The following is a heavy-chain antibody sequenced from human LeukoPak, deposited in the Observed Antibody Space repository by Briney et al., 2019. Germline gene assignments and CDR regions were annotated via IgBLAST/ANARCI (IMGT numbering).Heavy chain of an antibody. CDR3: ARGQVFHYYGMDV. J-gene: IGHJ6*02. Sequence: SETLSLTCAVYGGSFSGYYWSWIRQPPGKGLEWIGYIYYNGNTNYNPSLKSRVTTSVDTSKNQFSLKLSFVTAADTAVYYCARGQVFHYYGMDVWGQGTTVTVSS. V-gene: IGHV4-59*01. CDR2: IYYNGNT. CDR1: GGSFSGYY. D-gene: IGHD2-8*01.